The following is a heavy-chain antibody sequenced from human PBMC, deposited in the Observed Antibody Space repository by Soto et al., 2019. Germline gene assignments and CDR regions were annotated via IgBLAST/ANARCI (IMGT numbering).Heavy chain of an antibody. CDR2: ISAYNGNT. CDR3: ARSRGGYSYGYGTRDYYGMDV. CDR1: GYTFTSYG. V-gene: IGHV1-18*01. D-gene: IGHD5-18*01. J-gene: IGHJ6*02. Sequence: ASVKATCKAPGYTFTSYGISSVRQAPGKGLEWMGWISAYNGNTNYAQKLQGRVTMTTDTSTSTAYMELRSLRSDDTAVYYCARSRGGYSYGYGTRDYYGMDVWGQGTTVTVSS.